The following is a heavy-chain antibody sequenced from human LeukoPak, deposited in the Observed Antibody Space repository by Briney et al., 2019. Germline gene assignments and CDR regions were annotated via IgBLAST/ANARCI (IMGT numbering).Heavy chain of an antibody. J-gene: IGHJ3*02. CDR1: GYTLIGQY. Sequence: ASVKFSCKPSGYTLIGQYLHWVRQAPGQGLEWMGWINPNSGGTNYAQKFQGRVTMTRDTSISTAYMELSRLRSDDTAVYYCARPLGYCSSTSCHDAFDIWGQGTMVTVSS. V-gene: IGHV1-2*02. CDR2: INPNSGGT. CDR3: ARPLGYCSSTSCHDAFDI. D-gene: IGHD2-2*01.